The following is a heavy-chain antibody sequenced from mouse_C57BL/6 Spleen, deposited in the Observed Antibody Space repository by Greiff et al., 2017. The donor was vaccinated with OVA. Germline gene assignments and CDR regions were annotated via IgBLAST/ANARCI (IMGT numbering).Heavy chain of an antibody. J-gene: IGHJ2*01. D-gene: IGHD1-1*01. V-gene: IGHV1-54*01. CDR3: ARGGSRDD. CDR1: GYAFTNYL. Sequence: VQLQQSGAELVRPGPSVKVSCKASGYAFTNYLIEWVKQRPGQGLEWLGVINPGSGGTNYNEQFKGKATLTADTSSSTAYMQLSSLTSEDAAVYCCARGGSRDDWGQGTTLTVSS. CDR2: INPGSGGT.